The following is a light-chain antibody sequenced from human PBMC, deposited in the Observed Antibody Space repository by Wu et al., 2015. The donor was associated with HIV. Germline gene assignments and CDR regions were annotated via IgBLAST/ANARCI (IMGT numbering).Light chain of an antibody. CDR1: QSVSSSY. J-gene: IGKJ3*01. CDR2: GAS. Sequence: EIVLTQSPGTLSLSPGERATLSCRASQSVSSSYLAWYQQKPGQAPRLLIYGASSRATGIPDRFSGSGSGTDFTLTIGRLEPEDFAVYYCQHYGGSPGFTFGPGTKWISN. V-gene: IGKV3-20*01. CDR3: QHYGGSPGFT.